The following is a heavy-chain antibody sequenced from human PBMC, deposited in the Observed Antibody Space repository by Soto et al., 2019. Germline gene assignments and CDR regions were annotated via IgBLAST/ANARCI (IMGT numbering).Heavy chain of an antibody. CDR3: ARERFTMIGGVIKTDWFDP. CDR2: ISNTGTS. CDR1: GGSITSYY. J-gene: IGHJ5*02. Sequence: KXPETLSLTCSVSGGSITSYYWNWIRQAPGKGLEWIGYISNTGTSYYNPSLRSRVTISADTSKNQFSLKMTCVTAEDSAVYFCARERFTMIGGVIKTDWFDPWGPGVLVTVS. D-gene: IGHD3-16*02. V-gene: IGHV4-59*01.